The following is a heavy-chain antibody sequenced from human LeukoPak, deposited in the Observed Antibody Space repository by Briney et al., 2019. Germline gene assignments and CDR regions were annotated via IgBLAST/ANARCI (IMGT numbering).Heavy chain of an antibody. Sequence: SQTLSLTCAVYGGSSSGYYWSWIRQPPGKGREWIWEINHSGSTNYNPSLKSRVTISVDTPKNQFSLKLSSVTAADTAVYYCARAIAVSTISGAVVDAFDIWGQGTMVTVAS. D-gene: IGHD5/OR15-5a*01. V-gene: IGHV4-34*01. J-gene: IGHJ3*02. CDR3: ARAIAVSTISGAVVDAFDI. CDR1: GGSSSGYY. CDR2: INHSGST.